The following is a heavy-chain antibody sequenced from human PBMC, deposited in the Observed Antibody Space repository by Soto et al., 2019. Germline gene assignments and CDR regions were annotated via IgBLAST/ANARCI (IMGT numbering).Heavy chain of an antibody. CDR3: TTYTGYGMDV. CDR1: GFIVSSKY. J-gene: IGHJ6*02. D-gene: IGHD3-16*01. V-gene: IGHV3-53*01. CDR2: IYTGGST. Sequence: GGSLRLSCAVSGFIVSSKYMTWVRQAPGKGLEWVSVIYTGGSTHHADSARGRFTISRDSSKNTLYLQMNSLRAEDAAVYYCTTYTGYGMDVWGQGTTVTVS.